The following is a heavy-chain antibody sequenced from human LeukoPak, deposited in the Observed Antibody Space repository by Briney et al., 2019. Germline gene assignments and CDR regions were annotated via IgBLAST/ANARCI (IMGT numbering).Heavy chain of an antibody. CDR3: TTDFPDYFHS. CDR2: IKRKTNGRTA. V-gene: IGHV3-15*01. Sequence: GGSLRLSCAASGFTFSNAWMSWVRQAPGKGLEWIGHIKRKTNGRTAEYAAPVKGRFTISRDDSKNTLYLQINTLKTEDTAVYYCTTDFPDYFHSWGQGTLVTVSS. J-gene: IGHJ4*02. CDR1: GFTFSNAW.